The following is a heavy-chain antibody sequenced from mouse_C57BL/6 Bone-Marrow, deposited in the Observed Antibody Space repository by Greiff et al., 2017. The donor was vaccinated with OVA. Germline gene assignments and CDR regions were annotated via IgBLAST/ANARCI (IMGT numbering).Heavy chain of an antibody. Sequence: VQLQQPGAELVKPGASVKLSCKASGYTFTSYWMHWVKQRPGQGLEWIGMIHPNSGSTNYNEKFKSKATLTVAKSSSTAYMQLSSLTSEDSAVYYCARRWLPLYAMDYWGQGTSVTVSS. V-gene: IGHV1-64*01. D-gene: IGHD2-3*01. CDR3: ARRWLPLYAMDY. J-gene: IGHJ4*01. CDR1: GYTFTSYW. CDR2: IHPNSGST.